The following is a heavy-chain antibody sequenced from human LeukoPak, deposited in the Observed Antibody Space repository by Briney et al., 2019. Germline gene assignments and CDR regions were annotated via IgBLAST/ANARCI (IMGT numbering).Heavy chain of an antibody. CDR3: ARVLTYGSRTYYFDY. V-gene: IGHV4-59*01. Sequence: SETLSLTCTVSGGSISGYYWSWIRQPPGKGLEWIGYIYYSGSTNYNPSLKSRVTISPDTSKNQFSLKLSSVTAADTAVYYCARVLTYGSRTYYFDYWGQGTLVTVSS. CDR2: IYYSGST. D-gene: IGHD3-10*01. J-gene: IGHJ4*02. CDR1: GGSISGYY.